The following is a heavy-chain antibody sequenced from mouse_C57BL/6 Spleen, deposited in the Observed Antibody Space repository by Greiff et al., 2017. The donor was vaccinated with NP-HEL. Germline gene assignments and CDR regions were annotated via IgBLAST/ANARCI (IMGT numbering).Heavy chain of an antibody. CDR3: ARDRETTTVVENYFDY. CDR1: GFTFSSYA. Sequence: EVKLQESGGGLVKPGGSLKLSCAASGFTFSSYAMSWVRQTPEKRLEWVATISDGGSYTSYPDNVKGRFTISRDNAKNNLYLQMSHLKSEDTAMYYCARDRETTTVVENYFDYWGQGTTLTVSS. CDR2: ISDGGSYT. D-gene: IGHD1-1*01. J-gene: IGHJ2*01. V-gene: IGHV5-4*01.